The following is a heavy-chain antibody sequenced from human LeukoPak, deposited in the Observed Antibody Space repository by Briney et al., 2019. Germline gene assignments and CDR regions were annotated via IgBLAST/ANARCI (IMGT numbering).Heavy chain of an antibody. D-gene: IGHD6-13*01. CDR3: ARDPESSSFDL. CDR2: IDQGGSVR. J-gene: IGHJ4*02. Sequence: PGGSLRLSCAASGFSFSTYWMSWDRQTPEKGLEFVANIDQGGSVRNYMDSLKGRCTISRDNAKKSLYLEINSLRADDTAVYYCARDPESSSFDLWGRGALVTVSS. CDR1: GFSFSTYW. V-gene: IGHV3-7*01.